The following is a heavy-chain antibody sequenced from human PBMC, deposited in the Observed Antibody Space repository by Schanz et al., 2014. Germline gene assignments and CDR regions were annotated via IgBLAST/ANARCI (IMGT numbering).Heavy chain of an antibody. CDR3: AREQIMAAAGLVDY. J-gene: IGHJ4*01. CDR2: IDGKSTTV. CDR1: GFTVSSNH. Sequence: EGQLAESGGGLVQPGGSLRLSCAVSGFTVSSNHMSWVRQAPGKGLEWLSYIDGKSTTVYYADSVKGRFTVSRDNARNSLYLQMNSLRAEDTAVYYCAREQIMAAAGLVDYWGHGTLVTVSS. D-gene: IGHD6-13*01. V-gene: IGHV3-48*01.